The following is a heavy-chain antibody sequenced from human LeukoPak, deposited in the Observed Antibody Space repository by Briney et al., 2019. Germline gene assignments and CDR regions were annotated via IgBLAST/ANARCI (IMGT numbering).Heavy chain of an antibody. V-gene: IGHV1-46*01. Sequence: ASVKISCKASGFKFTNFCFHWVRQAPGQGLEWMGIINPSGGTTTYAQKFQGNITMTRDTSTSTVYMEMTSLTSEDTDVYYCARSEYSKSIWFDPWGQGTLVTVSS. CDR2: INPSGGTT. J-gene: IGHJ5*02. CDR1: GFKFTNFC. CDR3: ARSEYSKSIWFDP. D-gene: IGHD6-6*01.